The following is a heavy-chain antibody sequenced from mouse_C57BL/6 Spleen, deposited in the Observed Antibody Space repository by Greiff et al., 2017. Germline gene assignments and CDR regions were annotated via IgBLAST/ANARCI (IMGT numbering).Heavy chain of an antibody. CDR2: ISSGSSTI. Sequence: EVKLVESGGGLVKPGGSLKLSCAASGFTFSDYGMHWVRQAPEKGLEWVAYISSGSSTIYYADTVKGRFTISRDNAKNTLFLQMTSLRSEDTAMYYCARRSFKLTGYAMDYWGQGTSVTVSS. CDR1: GFTFSDYG. V-gene: IGHV5-17*01. D-gene: IGHD4-1*01. J-gene: IGHJ4*01. CDR3: ARRSFKLTGYAMDY.